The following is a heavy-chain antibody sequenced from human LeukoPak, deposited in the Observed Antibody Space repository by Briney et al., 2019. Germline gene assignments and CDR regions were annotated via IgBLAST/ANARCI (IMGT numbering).Heavy chain of an antibody. CDR3: ARDRTDEAFDI. CDR2: ISYDGSKK. V-gene: IGHV3-30*04. Sequence: QAGGSLRLSCAASGFTSSSYAMHWVRQAPGKGLEWVAVISYDGSKKYYADSVKGRFTISRDNSKNTLYLQTNSLRAEDTAVYYCARDRTDEAFDIWGQGTMVTVSS. CDR1: GFTSSSYA. D-gene: IGHD2-2*01. J-gene: IGHJ3*02.